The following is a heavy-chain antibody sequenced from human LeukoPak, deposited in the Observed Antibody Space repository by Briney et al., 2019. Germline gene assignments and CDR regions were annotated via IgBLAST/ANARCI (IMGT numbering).Heavy chain of an antibody. Sequence: ASVKVSCKASGGTFSSYAISWVRQAPGQGLEWMGGIIPIFGTANYAQKFQGRVTITADESTSTAYMELSSLRAEDTAVYYCVRDRKGVYEFDYWGQGTLVTVSS. CDR3: VRDRKGVYEFDY. D-gene: IGHD5/OR15-5a*01. J-gene: IGHJ4*02. CDR1: GGTFSSYA. CDR2: IIPIFGTA. V-gene: IGHV1-69*13.